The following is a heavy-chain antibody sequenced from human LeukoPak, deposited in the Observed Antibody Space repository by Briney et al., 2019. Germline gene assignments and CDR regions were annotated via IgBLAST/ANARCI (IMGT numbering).Heavy chain of an antibody. D-gene: IGHD5-18*01. CDR3: ARVGGNSYAPPMD. CDR2: INSDGSST. CDR1: GFTFSSYW. V-gene: IGHV3-74*01. Sequence: PGGSLRLSCAASGFTFSSYWMHWVRQAPGKGLVWVSRINSDGSSTSYADSVKGRFTISRDNAKNTLYLQMNSLRAEDTAVYYCARVGGNSYAPPMDWGQGTLVTVSS. J-gene: IGHJ4*02.